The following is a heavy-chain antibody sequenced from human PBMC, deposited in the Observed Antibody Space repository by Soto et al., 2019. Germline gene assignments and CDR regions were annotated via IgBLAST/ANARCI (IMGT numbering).Heavy chain of an antibody. CDR3: TRSRVSPGDYGDYVDY. D-gene: IGHD4-17*01. CDR1: GFTFSGSA. CDR2: IRSKANSYAT. J-gene: IGHJ4*02. Sequence: GGSLRLSCAASGFTFSGSAMHWVRQASGKGLEWVGRIRSKANSYATAYAASVKGRFTISRDDSKNTAYLQMNSLKTEDTAVYYCTRSRVSPGDYGDYVDYWGQGTLVTVSS. V-gene: IGHV3-73*01.